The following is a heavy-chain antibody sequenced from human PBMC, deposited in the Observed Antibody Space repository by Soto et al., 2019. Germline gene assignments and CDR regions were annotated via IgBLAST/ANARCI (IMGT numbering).Heavy chain of an antibody. J-gene: IGHJ4*02. Sequence: GGSLRLSCAVSGFTVRSNYMSWVSQAPGKGLEWVSLINDGGGATYFADSVKGRFSIFRDYSMNALYLQMNILRAEDTAVYYCAKRVLYSDSSPHFDNWGQGTLVTVSS. CDR1: GFTVRSNY. CDR2: INDGGGAT. V-gene: IGHV3-23*01. D-gene: IGHD1-26*01. CDR3: AKRVLYSDSSPHFDN.